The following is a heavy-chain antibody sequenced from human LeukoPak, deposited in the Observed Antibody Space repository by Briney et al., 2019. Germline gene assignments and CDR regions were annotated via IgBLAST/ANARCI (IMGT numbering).Heavy chain of an antibody. CDR3: ARDLGGNYGNFQH. J-gene: IGHJ1*01. D-gene: IGHD4-23*01. CDR2: IYPGDSDP. CDR1: GYRFTNYW. V-gene: IGHV5-51*01. Sequence: GESLKISCKGSGYRFTNYWIGWVRQIPGKGLEWMGIIYPGDSDPRYSPSFQGQVTISVDNSIGTAYLQWSSLEASDTAMYYCARDLGGNYGNFQHWGQGTLVTVSS.